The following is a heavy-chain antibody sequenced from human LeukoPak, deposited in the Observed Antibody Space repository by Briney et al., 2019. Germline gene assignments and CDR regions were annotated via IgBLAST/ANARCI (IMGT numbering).Heavy chain of an antibody. CDR1: GFTFSNAW. Sequence: GGSLRLSCAASGFTFSNAWMSWVRQAPGKGLEWGGRIKSKTDGGTTDYAAPVKGRFTISRDDSKNTLYLQMNSLKTEDTAVYYCTTALSYNPDYWGQGTLVTVSS. CDR2: IKSKTDGGTT. V-gene: IGHV3-15*01. CDR3: TTALSYNPDY. D-gene: IGHD5-24*01. J-gene: IGHJ4*02.